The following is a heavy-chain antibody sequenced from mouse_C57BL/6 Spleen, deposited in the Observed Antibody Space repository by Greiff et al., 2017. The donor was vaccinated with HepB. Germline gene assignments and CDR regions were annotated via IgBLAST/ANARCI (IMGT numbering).Heavy chain of an antibody. D-gene: IGHD1-1*01. CDR3: ARYGVLTTVVASFGC. CDR2: IYPGDGDT. CDR1: GYAFSSSW. V-gene: IGHV1-82*01. J-gene: IGHJ2*01. Sequence: QVQLQQSGPELVKPGASVEISCKASGYAFSSSWMNWVKQRPGKGLEWIGRIYPGDGDTNYNGKFKGKATLTADKSSSTAYMQLSRLTSEDSEVYLCARYGVLTTVVASFGCWGQGTTLTVSS.